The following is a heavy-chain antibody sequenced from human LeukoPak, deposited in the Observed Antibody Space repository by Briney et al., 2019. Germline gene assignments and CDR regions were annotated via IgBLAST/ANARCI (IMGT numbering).Heavy chain of an antibody. CDR3: AREEDYDYVWGSYEY. V-gene: IGHV1-3*01. J-gene: IGHJ4*02. CDR1: GYTFTSYV. CDR2: INAGNGNT. Sequence: VASVKVSCKASGYTFTSYVMHWVRQAPGQRLEWMGWINAGNGNTKYSQKFQGRVIIIRDTSASTAYMELGSLRSEDTAVYYCAREEDYDYVWGSYEYWGQGTLVTVSS. D-gene: IGHD3-16*01.